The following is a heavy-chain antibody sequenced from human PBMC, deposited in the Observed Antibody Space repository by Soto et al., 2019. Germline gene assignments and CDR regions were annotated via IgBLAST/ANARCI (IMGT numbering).Heavy chain of an antibody. J-gene: IGHJ6*03. D-gene: IGHD6-6*01. V-gene: IGHV4-59*01. CDR2: IYYSGST. Sequence: SETLSLTCTVSGGSISSYYWSWIRLPPGKGLEWIGYIYYSGSTNYNPSPKSRVTISVDTSKNQFSLKLRSVTAADTAVYYCARDRFRVDIAARTRQSFYMEVWGKETTVSVSS. CDR1: GGSISSYY. CDR3: ARDRFRVDIAARTRQSFYMEV.